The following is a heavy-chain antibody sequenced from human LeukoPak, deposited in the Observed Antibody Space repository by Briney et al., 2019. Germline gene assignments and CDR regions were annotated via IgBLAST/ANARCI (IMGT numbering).Heavy chain of an antibody. CDR3: AREYSSSWYDYYYYGMDV. Sequence: PSETLSLTCTACVGSVSSGSYYGSGIRQPPGKGLEWIGYIYYSGSTNYNPSLKSRVTMSVDTSKNQFSLKLSSVTAADTAVYYCAREYSSSWYDYYYYGMDVWGQGTTVTVSS. V-gene: IGHV4-61*01. J-gene: IGHJ6*02. D-gene: IGHD6-13*01. CDR2: IYYSGST. CDR1: VGSVSSGSYY.